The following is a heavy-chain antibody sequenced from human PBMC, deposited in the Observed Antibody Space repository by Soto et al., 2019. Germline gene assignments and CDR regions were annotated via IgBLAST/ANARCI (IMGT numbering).Heavy chain of an antibody. D-gene: IGHD3-10*01. CDR3: ARRITMVRLAYHYYGLAV. Sequence: GGSLRLSCAASGFTFSSHAMTWVRQSPGKGLEWVSFISSTSSTKNYADSVKGRFTISRDNAKNSLYLQMNSLRDGDTAVYYCARRITMVRLAYHYYGLAVCGQGTTVTVSS. CDR1: GFTFSSHA. J-gene: IGHJ6*02. V-gene: IGHV3-48*02. CDR2: ISSTSSTK.